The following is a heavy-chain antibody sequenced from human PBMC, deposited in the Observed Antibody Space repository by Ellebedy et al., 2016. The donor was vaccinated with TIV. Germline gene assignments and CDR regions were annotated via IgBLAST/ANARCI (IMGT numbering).Heavy chain of an antibody. CDR1: GYSFTKHW. CDR3: ARLRDALADELDY. D-gene: IGHD6-19*01. J-gene: IGHJ4*02. V-gene: IGHV5-51*01. CDR2: IYPDDSDA. Sequence: GESLKISXKTSGYSFTKHWIAWVRQMPGKGLEWMGFIYPDDSDARYSPSFQGQVTISSDKSINTAYLQWNTLKPSDTAIYYCARLRDALADELDYWGQGTPVTVSS.